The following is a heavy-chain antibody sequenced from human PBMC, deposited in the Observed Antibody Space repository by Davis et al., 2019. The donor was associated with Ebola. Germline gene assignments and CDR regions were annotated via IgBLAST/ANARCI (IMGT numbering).Heavy chain of an antibody. CDR2: ISGSGGST. Sequence: GESLKISCAVSGFTFSNYNMNWVRQTPGKGLEWVSAISGSGGSTYYADSVKGRFTISRDNSKNTLYLQMNSLRAEDTAVYYCAKVPYSIAARNWFDPWGQGTLVTVSS. V-gene: IGHV3-23*01. CDR3: AKVPYSIAARNWFDP. CDR1: GFTFSNYN. D-gene: IGHD6-6*01. J-gene: IGHJ5*02.